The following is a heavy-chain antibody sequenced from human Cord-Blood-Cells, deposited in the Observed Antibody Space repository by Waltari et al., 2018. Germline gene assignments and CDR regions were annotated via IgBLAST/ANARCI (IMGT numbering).Heavy chain of an antibody. Sequence: QVQLQESGPGLVKPSQTLSLTCTVSGGSISSGSYYWSWIRQPAGKGLEWIGYIYTSGRTNDNPSLKSRVTIAVDTSKNKFSLKLSSVTAADTAVYYCARGGSSDAFDIWGQGTMVTVSS. D-gene: IGHD6-6*01. V-gene: IGHV4-61*09. J-gene: IGHJ3*02. CDR1: GGSISSGSYY. CDR3: ARGGSSDAFDI. CDR2: IYTSGRT.